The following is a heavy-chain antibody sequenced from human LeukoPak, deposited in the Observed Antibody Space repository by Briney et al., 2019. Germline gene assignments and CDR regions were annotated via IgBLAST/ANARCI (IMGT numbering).Heavy chain of an antibody. Sequence: ASVKVSCKASGYTFTNYDINWVRQATGQGLEWMGWMNPNSGNTGYAQKFQGRVTITRNTSISTAYMELSSLRSEDTAVYYCARAQRDRDAFDIWGQGTMVTVSS. J-gene: IGHJ3*02. V-gene: IGHV1-8*03. CDR3: ARAQRDRDAFDI. CDR2: MNPNSGNT. CDR1: GYTFTNYD.